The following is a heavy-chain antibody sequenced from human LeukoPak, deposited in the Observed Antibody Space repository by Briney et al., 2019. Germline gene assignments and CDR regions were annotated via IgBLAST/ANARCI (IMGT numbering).Heavy chain of an antibody. J-gene: IGHJ6*03. D-gene: IGHD3-22*01. CDR2: IGGSDGRT. CDR3: AKDSSSYDWGYMDV. Sequence: GGSLGLSCAASGFTFSTYAMSWVRQAPGKGLEWVSLIGGSDGRTRYADSVKGRFTISRDNSKITLYLEMNSLRAEDTAVYYCAKDSSSYDWGYMDVWGKGTTVTISS. V-gene: IGHV3-23*01. CDR1: GFTFSTYA.